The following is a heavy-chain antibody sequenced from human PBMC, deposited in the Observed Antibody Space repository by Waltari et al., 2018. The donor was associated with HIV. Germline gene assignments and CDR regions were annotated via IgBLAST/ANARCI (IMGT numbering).Heavy chain of an antibody. V-gene: IGHV3-53*01. CDR2: IYSVGST. D-gene: IGHD5-18*01. CDR3: ARVPRDTAMAHAFDI. CDR1: GFTVRSNY. J-gene: IGHJ3*02. Sequence: EVQLVESGGGLIQPGGSLRLSCEASGFTVRSNYRSWVRQAPGKGLEWVSVIYSVGSTYYADSVKGRFTISRDNSKNTLYLQMNSLRAEDTAVYYCARVPRDTAMAHAFDIWGQGTMVTVSS.